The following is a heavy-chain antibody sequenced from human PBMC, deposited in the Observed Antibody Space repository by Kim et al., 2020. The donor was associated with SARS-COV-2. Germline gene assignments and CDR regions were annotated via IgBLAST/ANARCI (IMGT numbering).Heavy chain of an antibody. CDR1: GFTFSSYA. V-gene: IGHV3-23*01. Sequence: GGSLRLSCAASGFTFSSYAMSWVRQAPGKGLEWVSAISGSGGSTYYADSVKGRFTISRDNSKNTLYLQMNSLRAEDTAVYYCAKAQKPGIAAAGTGSWGQGTLVTVSS. D-gene: IGHD6-13*01. J-gene: IGHJ4*02. CDR2: ISGSGGST. CDR3: AKAQKPGIAAAGTGS.